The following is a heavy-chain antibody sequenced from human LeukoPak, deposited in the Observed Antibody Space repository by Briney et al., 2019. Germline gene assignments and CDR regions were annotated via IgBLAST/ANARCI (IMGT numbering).Heavy chain of an antibody. Sequence: GASVTVSCKASGGTFSSYAISWVRQAPGQGLEWMGGIIPIFGTANYAQKFQGRVTITADESTSTAYMERSSLRSEDTAVYYCARGPSGGTFDYWGQGTLVAVSS. J-gene: IGHJ4*02. CDR3: ARGPSGGTFDY. V-gene: IGHV1-69*13. CDR1: GGTFSSYA. CDR2: IIPIFGTA. D-gene: IGHD1-1*01.